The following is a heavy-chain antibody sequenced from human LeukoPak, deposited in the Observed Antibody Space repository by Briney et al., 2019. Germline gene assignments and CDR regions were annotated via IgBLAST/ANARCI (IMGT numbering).Heavy chain of an antibody. J-gene: IGHJ4*02. CDR2: IIPIFDTA. V-gene: IGHV1-69*13. CDR1: GGTFSSYA. D-gene: IGHD1-14*01. CDR3: AREAITGTTNAIYYFDY. Sequence: ASVKVSCKASGGTFSSYAISWVRQAPGQGLEWMGGIIPIFDTANYAQKFQGRVTITADESTSTAYMELSSLRSEDTAVYYCAREAITGTTNAIYYFDYWGQGTLVTVSS.